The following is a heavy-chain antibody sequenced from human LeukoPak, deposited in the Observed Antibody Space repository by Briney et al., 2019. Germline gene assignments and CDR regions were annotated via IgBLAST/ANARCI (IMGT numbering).Heavy chain of an antibody. J-gene: IGHJ4*02. V-gene: IGHV4-59*08. CDR3: ATGRSIRYFDY. CDR2: THYSGST. Sequence: SETLSLTCTVSGVSIFSFYWNWVRQPPGKGLEWIGYTHYSGSTNYNPSLKSRVTISVDTSESQFSLKLTSATAADTAVYYCATGRSIRYFDYWGQGTLLTVSS. D-gene: IGHD3-9*01. CDR1: GVSIFSFY.